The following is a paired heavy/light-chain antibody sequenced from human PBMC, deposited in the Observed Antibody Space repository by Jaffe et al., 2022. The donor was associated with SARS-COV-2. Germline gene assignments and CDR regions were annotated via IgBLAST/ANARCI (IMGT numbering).Light chain of an antibody. CDR3: QQRSNWPKT. J-gene: IGKJ2*01. Sequence: EIVLTQSPATLSLSPGERATLSCRASQSVSSYLAWYQKKPGQAPRLLIYDASDRATGIPARFSGSGSGTDFTLTISSLEPEDFAVYYCQQRSNWPKTFGQGTKLEIK. CDR1: QSVSSY. CDR2: DAS. V-gene: IGKV3-11*01.
Heavy chain of an antibody. J-gene: IGHJ4*02. CDR2: ISSSSSYI. CDR1: GFTFSTYS. CDR3: TSSGSYGRGYFDY. V-gene: IGHV3-21*01. D-gene: IGHD1-26*01. Sequence: EVHLVESGGGLVKPGGSLTLSCAASGFTFSTYSMNWVRQAPGKGLEWVSSISSSSSYIYYADSAKGRFTISRDNAKNSLYLRMNSLRAEDTAVYYCTSSGSYGRGYFDYWGQGTLVTVSS.